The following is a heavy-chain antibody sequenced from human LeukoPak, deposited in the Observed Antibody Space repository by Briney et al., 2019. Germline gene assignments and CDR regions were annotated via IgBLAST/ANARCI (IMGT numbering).Heavy chain of an antibody. Sequence: ASVKVSCKASGYTFTSYNVNWVRQATGQGLELVGWVNPNSGDTVYAQKFRGRVTMTRGTSISTAYMELSSLRSEDTAVYYCARGYCSGGSCYYFDYWGQGTLVTVSS. CDR3: ARGYCSGGSCYYFDY. CDR1: GYTFTSYN. J-gene: IGHJ4*02. CDR2: VNPNSGDT. V-gene: IGHV1-8*01. D-gene: IGHD2-15*01.